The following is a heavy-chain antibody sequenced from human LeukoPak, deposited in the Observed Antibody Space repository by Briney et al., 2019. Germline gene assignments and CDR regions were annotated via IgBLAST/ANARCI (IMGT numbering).Heavy chain of an antibody. J-gene: IGHJ5*02. CDR3: ARQIGLDYYDSSGYGVPREFDP. CDR1: GGSISSGSYY. Sequence: PSETLSLTCTVSGGSISSGSYYWSWIRQPAGKGLEWIGRIYTSGSTNDNPSLKSRVTISVDTSKNQFSLKLSSVTAADTAVYYCARQIGLDYYDSSGYGVPREFDPWGQGTLVTVSS. V-gene: IGHV4-61*02. CDR2: IYTSGST. D-gene: IGHD3-22*01.